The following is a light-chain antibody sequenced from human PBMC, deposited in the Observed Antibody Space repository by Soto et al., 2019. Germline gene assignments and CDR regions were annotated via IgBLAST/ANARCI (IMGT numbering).Light chain of an antibody. Sequence: DFQMTQSPSTLSASVGDRVPFTCQVSQDISKFLNWYQHKPGQAPSLLIYDASKSHFGVPSRFSGSGSGTDFTFTISSLQPEDNATYYCQQYENRPYTFGPGTKVDIK. J-gene: IGKJ3*01. CDR3: QQYENRPYT. V-gene: IGKV1-33*01. CDR2: DAS. CDR1: QDISKF.